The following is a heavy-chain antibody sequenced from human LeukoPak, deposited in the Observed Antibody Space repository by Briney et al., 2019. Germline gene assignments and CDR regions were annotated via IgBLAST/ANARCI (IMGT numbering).Heavy chain of an antibody. J-gene: IGHJ4*02. Sequence: GGSLRLSCVASGFTFSSYAMSWVRQAPGKGLEWVSTISSRGGTYYADSVKGRFTVSRDNSKNTLSLQMNSLRAEDTAVYYCARVSLYCSSSSCFDYWGQGTLVTVSS. CDR3: ARVSLYCSSSSCFDY. D-gene: IGHD2-2*01. CDR1: GFTFSSYA. V-gene: IGHV3-23*01. CDR2: ISSRGGT.